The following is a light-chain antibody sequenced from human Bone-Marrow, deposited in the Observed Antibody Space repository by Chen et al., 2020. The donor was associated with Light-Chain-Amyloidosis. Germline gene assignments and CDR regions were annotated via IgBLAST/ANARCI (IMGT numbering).Light chain of an antibody. Sequence: SYVLTQPSPVSVASGQTATIACGGNNIGSTSVPWYQQTPGQAPLLVVYDDSDRPSGSPERLSGSNSGNTASLTISRVEAGDEADYYCQVWDRSGDRPVFGGGTKLTVL. CDR3: QVWDRSGDRPV. CDR1: NIGSTS. V-gene: IGLV3-21*02. J-gene: IGLJ3*02. CDR2: DDS.